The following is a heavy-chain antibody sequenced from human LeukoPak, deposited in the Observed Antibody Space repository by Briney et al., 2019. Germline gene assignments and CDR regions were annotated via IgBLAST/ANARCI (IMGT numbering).Heavy chain of an antibody. CDR3: ARHQLQWEILNNWFDP. Sequence: GESLKISCKGSGYSFTSYWIGWVRQMPGKGLEWMGIIFPGDSDTRYSPSFQGQVTISADKSISTAYLQWSSLKASDTAMYYCARHQLQWEILNNWFDPWGQGTLVTVSS. J-gene: IGHJ5*02. V-gene: IGHV5-51*01. CDR1: GYSFTSYW. CDR2: IFPGDSDT. D-gene: IGHD1-26*01.